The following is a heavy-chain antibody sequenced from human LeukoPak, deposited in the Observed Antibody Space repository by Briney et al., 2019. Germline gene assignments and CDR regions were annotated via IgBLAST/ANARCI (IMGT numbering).Heavy chain of an antibody. CDR1: GFTFNTYS. CDR2: ISDSGGGT. J-gene: IGHJ4*02. V-gene: IGHV3-23*01. Sequence: PGGSLRLSCAASGFTFNTYSMNWARQAPGKGLEWVSTISDSGGGTYYADSVKGRFTISRDNSKNTLYPQMNSLRAEDTAVYYCDGADFWGQGTLVTVSS. CDR3: DGADF.